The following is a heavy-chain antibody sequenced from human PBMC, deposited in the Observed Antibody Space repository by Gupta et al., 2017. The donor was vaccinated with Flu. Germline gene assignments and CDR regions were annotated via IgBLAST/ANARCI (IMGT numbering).Heavy chain of an antibody. J-gene: IGHJ4*01. V-gene: IGHV3-11*01. CDR1: GFTFRDYC. CDR3: AIERNGDYDRTFDI. CDR2: ISSRGGTI. Sequence: QVKMVESGGGLFKPGGSLRLSCEASGFTFRDYCMSWIRQAPGKGLEWVSYISSRGGTINYAETGKGRFTISRDNAKNTLYLQMKRMRAEETAVYYCAIERNGDYDRTFDIGGQGTLVTVS. D-gene: IGHD4-17*01.